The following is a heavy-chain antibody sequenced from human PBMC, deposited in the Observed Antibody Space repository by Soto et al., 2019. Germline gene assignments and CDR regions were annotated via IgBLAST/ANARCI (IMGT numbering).Heavy chain of an antibody. CDR3: ARDFHLEAFDI. CDR1: GFTFSSYS. CDR2: SSSSSSYI. V-gene: IGHV3-21*01. Sequence: PGGSLRLSCAASGFTFSSYSMNWVRQAPGKGLEWVSSSSSSSSYIYYADSVKGRFTISRDNAKNSLYLQMNSLRAEDTAVYYCARDFHLEAFDIWGQGTMVTVSS. J-gene: IGHJ3*02.